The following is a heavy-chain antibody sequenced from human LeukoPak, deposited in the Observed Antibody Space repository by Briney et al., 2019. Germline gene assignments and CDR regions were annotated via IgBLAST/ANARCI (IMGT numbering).Heavy chain of an antibody. CDR3: AREFPLGYCSGGSCYPVYFDY. Sequence: PSETLSLTCTVSGASISSSSGYFWGWIRQPPEKGLEWIGSFSHSGSTYYNPSLKSRVTISLDTSKNQFSLTVNSVTAADTGLYYCAREFPLGYCSGGSCYPVYFDYWGQGTLVTASS. CDR1: GASISSSSGYF. D-gene: IGHD2-15*01. J-gene: IGHJ4*02. CDR2: FSHSGST. V-gene: IGHV4-39*07.